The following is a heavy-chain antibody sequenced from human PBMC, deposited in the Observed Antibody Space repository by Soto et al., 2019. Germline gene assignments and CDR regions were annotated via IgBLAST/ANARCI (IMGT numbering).Heavy chain of an antibody. V-gene: IGHV3-23*01. CDR3: AKDVDSPTIAARPTWFDP. D-gene: IGHD6-6*01. CDR1: GFTFSSYA. J-gene: IGHJ5*02. CDR2: ISESGIST. Sequence: EVQLLESGGGLVQPGGSLRLSCAASGFTFSSYAMSWVRQAPGKGLEWVSAISESGISTYYAASVQGHFTISRDNSKNTLYPQMISLRDDDTAVYSCAKDVDSPTIAARPTWFDPWGQGTLVTVSS.